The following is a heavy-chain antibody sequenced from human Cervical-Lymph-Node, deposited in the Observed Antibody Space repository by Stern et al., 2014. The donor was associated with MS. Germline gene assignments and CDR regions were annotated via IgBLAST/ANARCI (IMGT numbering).Heavy chain of an antibody. Sequence: QVQLVQSGGGVVQPGRSLRLSCAASGFTFSTYGMNWVRQAPGKGLEWVAVIGNDGSNQQYVESVKGRFTISRDNSKNMLYLQMNSLRVDDTAVYYCAKLSVTTDFDHWGQGTLVSVSS. CDR2: IGNDGSNQ. V-gene: IGHV3-30*18. CDR3: AKLSVTTDFDH. CDR1: GFTFSTYG. D-gene: IGHD4-17*01. J-gene: IGHJ4*02.